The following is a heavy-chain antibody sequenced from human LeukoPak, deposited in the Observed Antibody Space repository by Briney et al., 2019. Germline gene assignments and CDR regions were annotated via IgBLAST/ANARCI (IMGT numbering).Heavy chain of an antibody. D-gene: IGHD3-10*01. V-gene: IGHV3-11*04. CDR1: GFTFSDYN. Sequence: GGSLRLSCAASGFTFSDYNMRWIRQAPGKGLEWVSSISRSGSTKYYADSVKGRFTISRDNAKNTLYLQMNSLRAEDTAVYYCAKYSGSYYHWGQGTLVTVSS. CDR2: ISRSGSTK. CDR3: AKYSGSYYH. J-gene: IGHJ5*02.